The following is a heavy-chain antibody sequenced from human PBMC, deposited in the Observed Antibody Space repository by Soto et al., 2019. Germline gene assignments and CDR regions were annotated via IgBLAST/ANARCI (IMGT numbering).Heavy chain of an antibody. CDR2: ISYDGSNK. J-gene: IGHJ6*02. Sequence: ESGGGVVQPGRSLRLSCAASGFTFSSYAMHWVRQAPGKGLEWVAVISYDGSNKYYADSVKGRFTISRDNSKNTLYLQMNSLRAEDTAVYYCARDRADIVVVVAAETEGHGMDVWGQGTTVTVSS. CDR1: GFTFSSYA. D-gene: IGHD2-15*01. CDR3: ARDRADIVVVVAAETEGHGMDV. V-gene: IGHV3-30-3*01.